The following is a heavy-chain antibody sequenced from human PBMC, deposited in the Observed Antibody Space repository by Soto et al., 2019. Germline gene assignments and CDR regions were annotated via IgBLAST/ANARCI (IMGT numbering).Heavy chain of an antibody. CDR3: AREGRYCSSTSCYPKDY. D-gene: IGHD2-2*01. Sequence: PSETPSIPCAVCGGSFCGYYWSGIRQQPRKGLEWIGEINHSGSTNYNTSLKSRVTISVDTSKNQFSLKLSSVTAADTAVYYCAREGRYCSSTSCYPKDYWGQGTLVTVSS. CDR2: INHSGST. V-gene: IGHV4-34*01. CDR1: GGSFCGYY. J-gene: IGHJ4*02.